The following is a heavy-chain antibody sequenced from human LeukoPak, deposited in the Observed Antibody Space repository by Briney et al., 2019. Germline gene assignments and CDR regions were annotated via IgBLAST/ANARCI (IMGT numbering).Heavy chain of an antibody. CDR3: ARDVAARHYFDY. D-gene: IGHD6-6*01. CDR1: GSSISSYY. J-gene: IGHJ4*02. CDR2: IYYSGST. V-gene: IGHV4-59*12. Sequence: SETPSLTCTVSGSSISSYYWSWIRQPPGRGLEWIGYIYYSGSTNYNPSLKSRVTISVDTSKNQFSLELSSVTAADTAVYYCARDVAARHYFDYWGQGTLVTVSS.